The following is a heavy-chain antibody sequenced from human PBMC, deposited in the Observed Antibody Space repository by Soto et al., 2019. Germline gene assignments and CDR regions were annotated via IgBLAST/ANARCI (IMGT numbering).Heavy chain of an antibody. D-gene: IGHD5-12*01. Sequence: QVQLQQWGAGLLKPSETLSLTCAGYGGSFSGYYWSGIRQPPGKGLEWIGEINHSGSTNYNPSLKSRVTISVDTCKNQFSLKLSSVTAADTAVYYCARGFHMGRWLQFEYYYNYGMDVWGQGTTGTGSS. CDR2: INHSGST. J-gene: IGHJ6*02. CDR1: GGSFSGYY. CDR3: ARGFHMGRWLQFEYYYNYGMDV. V-gene: IGHV4-34*01.